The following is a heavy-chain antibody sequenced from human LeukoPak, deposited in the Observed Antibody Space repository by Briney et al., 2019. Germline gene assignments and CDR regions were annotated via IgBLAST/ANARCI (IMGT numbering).Heavy chain of an antibody. V-gene: IGHV3-33*01. Sequence: GRSLRLSCAATGFTFSTYGMHWVRQAPGKWLEWVALIWYDGSNKYYADSVKDRFTISRDNYKNTLYLQMNSLRAEDTAVYYCARDQGCTSTDCYSLFFHYWGQGTLVTVSS. CDR3: ARDQGCTSTDCYSLFFHY. J-gene: IGHJ4*02. CDR2: IWYDGSNK. CDR1: GFTFSTYG. D-gene: IGHD2-2*01.